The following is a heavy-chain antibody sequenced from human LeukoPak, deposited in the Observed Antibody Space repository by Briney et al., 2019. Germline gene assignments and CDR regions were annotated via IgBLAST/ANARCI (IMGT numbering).Heavy chain of an antibody. CDR1: GYSFTSNA. CDR2: INAGNGNI. J-gene: IGHJ4*02. Sequence: GASVKVSCKASGYSFTSNAIHWVRQAPGQRLEWMGWINAGNGNIKYPQKFQGRVTITRDTSASTAYMELSSLRSEDTAVYYCARGIAVAGSQDFDYWGQGTLVTVSS. V-gene: IGHV1-3*01. D-gene: IGHD6-19*01. CDR3: ARGIAVAGSQDFDY.